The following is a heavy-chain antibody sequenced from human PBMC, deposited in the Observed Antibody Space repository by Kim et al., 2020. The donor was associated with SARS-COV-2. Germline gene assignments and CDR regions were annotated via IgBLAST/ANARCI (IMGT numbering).Heavy chain of an antibody. V-gene: IGHV4-59*08. D-gene: IGHD6-13*01. J-gene: IGHJ6*02. Sequence: SETLSLTCTVSGGSISSYYWSWIRQPPGKGLEWIGYIYYSGSTNYNPSLKSRVTISVDTSKNQFSLKLSSVTAADTAVYYCARSGNGQQLARNGGVNIATYYDYYGMDVWGQGTTVTVSS. CDR3: ARSGNGQQLARNGGVNIATYYDYYGMDV. CDR2: IYYSGST. CDR1: GGSISSYY.